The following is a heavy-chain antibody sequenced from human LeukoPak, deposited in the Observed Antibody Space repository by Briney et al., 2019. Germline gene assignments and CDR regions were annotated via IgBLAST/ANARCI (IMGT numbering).Heavy chain of an antibody. CDR2: ISGSGGNT. J-gene: IGHJ4*02. CDR1: GFNFSSYA. Sequence: GGCLRLSCAASGFNFSSYAMTWVRQAPGRGLEWVSAISGSGGNTYYADSVKGRFTISRDNSKNTLYLQMNSLRAEDTAVYYCAKDRSDTDMDYLFDYWRQGTPVTVSS. CDR3: AKDRSDTDMDYLFDY. D-gene: IGHD5-18*01. V-gene: IGHV3-23*01.